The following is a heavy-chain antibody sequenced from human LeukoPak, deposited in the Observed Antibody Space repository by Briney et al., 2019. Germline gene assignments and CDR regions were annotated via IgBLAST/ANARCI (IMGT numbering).Heavy chain of an antibody. CDR3: ARVPRSYYYYYYMDV. CDR2: MNPNSANT. Sequence: ASVKVSCKASGCTFISYDINWVRQAAGQGLEWMGWMNPNSANTGYAEKFQGRVSMTRNNPISTAYMELSGLRSEDTAVYYCARVPRSYYYYYYMDVWGKGTTVTVSS. CDR1: GCTFISYD. V-gene: IGHV1-8*01. J-gene: IGHJ6*03.